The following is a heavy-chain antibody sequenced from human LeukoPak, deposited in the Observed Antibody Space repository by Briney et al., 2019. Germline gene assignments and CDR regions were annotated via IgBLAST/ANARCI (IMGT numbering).Heavy chain of an antibody. CDR2: IYTSGST. D-gene: IGHD3-22*01. Sequence: SETLSLTCTVSGGSISSSNYYWNWIRQPAGKGLEWIGRIYTSGSTNYNPSLKSRVTISVDTSKNLFSLKLSSVTAADTAVYYCARDRYYYDSSGYYYGWFDPWGQGTLVTVSS. CDR3: ARDRYYYDSSGYYYGWFDP. CDR1: GGSISSSNYY. J-gene: IGHJ5*02. V-gene: IGHV4-61*02.